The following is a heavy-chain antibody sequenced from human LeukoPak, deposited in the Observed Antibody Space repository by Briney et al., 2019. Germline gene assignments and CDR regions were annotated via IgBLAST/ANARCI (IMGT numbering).Heavy chain of an antibody. D-gene: IGHD2-8*01. CDR1: GGSFSGYY. J-gene: IGHJ3*02. V-gene: IGHV4-34*01. Sequence: PSETLSLTCAVNGGSFSGYYWSWIRQPPGKGLEWIGEINHSGSTNYNPSLKSRVTISVDTSKNQFSLKLSSVTAADTAVYYCARISYCTNGVCYASAFDIWGQGTMVTVSS. CDR2: INHSGST. CDR3: ARISYCTNGVCYASAFDI.